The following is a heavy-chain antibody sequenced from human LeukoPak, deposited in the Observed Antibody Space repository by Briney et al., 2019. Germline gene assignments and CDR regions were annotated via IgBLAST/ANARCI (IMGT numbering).Heavy chain of an antibody. J-gene: IGHJ5*02. CDR2: MFHSGGT. D-gene: IGHD3-10*01. V-gene: IGHV4-39*01. Sequence: SETLSLTCNVSGDSISSTSSYCGWVRQSPGKGLEWIGSMFHSGGTNYNPSLRSRVIMSVDTSKNQFSLKLSSVTAADTAVYYCARFNGSGSYYRDNWFDPWGQGTLVTVSS. CDR3: ARFNGSGSYYRDNWFDP. CDR1: GDSISSTSSY.